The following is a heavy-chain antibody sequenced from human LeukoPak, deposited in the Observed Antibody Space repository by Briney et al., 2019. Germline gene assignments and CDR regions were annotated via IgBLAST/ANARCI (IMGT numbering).Heavy chain of an antibody. D-gene: IGHD4-17*01. J-gene: IGHJ6*02. V-gene: IGHV3-21*01. CDR3: ARASDYGDYFSGMDV. CDR2: ISSGSTYI. Sequence: GGSLRLSCAASGFTFSSYSMNWVRQAPGKGLEWVSSISSGSTYIYYADSVKGRFTISRDNAKNSLYLQMNSLRAEDMAVYYCARASDYGDYFSGMDVWGQGTTVTVS. CDR1: GFTFSSYS.